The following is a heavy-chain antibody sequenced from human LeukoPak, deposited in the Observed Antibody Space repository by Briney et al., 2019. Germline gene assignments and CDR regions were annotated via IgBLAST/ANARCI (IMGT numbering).Heavy chain of an antibody. CDR2: IIPIFGTA. CDR1: GGTFSSYA. Sequence: ASVKVSCKASGGTFSSYAISWVRQAPGQGLEWMGGIIPIFGTANYAQKFQGRVTITTDESTSTAYMELSRLRSEDTAVYYCASPSRYYDILTGSITLDYWGQGTLVTVSS. D-gene: IGHD3-9*01. V-gene: IGHV1-69*05. CDR3: ASPSRYYDILTGSITLDY. J-gene: IGHJ4*02.